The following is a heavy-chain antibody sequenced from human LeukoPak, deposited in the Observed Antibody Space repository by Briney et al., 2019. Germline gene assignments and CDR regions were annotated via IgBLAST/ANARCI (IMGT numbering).Heavy chain of an antibody. Sequence: HGESLKISCKGSGYSFTSYRIGWVRQMPGKGLEWVGIIYPGDSDTRYSPSFQGHVTISADKSINTAYLQWSSLKASDTAMYYCARAYTRPQPFDYWGQGTLVTVSS. D-gene: IGHD2-2*02. V-gene: IGHV5-51*01. CDR1: GYSFTSYR. CDR2: IYPGDSDT. CDR3: ARAYTRPQPFDY. J-gene: IGHJ4*02.